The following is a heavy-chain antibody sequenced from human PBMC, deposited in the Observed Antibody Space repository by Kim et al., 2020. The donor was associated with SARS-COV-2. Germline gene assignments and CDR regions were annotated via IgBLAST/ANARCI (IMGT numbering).Heavy chain of an antibody. CDR2: TYPGDSDT. Sequence: GESLKISCKGSGYSFTSYWIGWVRQMPGKGLEWMGITYPGDSDTRYSPSFQGQVTISADKSISTAYLQWSSLKASDTAMYYCARHRVAQWLNDYYYYGMDVWGQGTTVTVSS. CDR1: GYSFTSYW. V-gene: IGHV5-51*01. D-gene: IGHD6-19*01. J-gene: IGHJ6*02. CDR3: ARHRVAQWLNDYYYYGMDV.